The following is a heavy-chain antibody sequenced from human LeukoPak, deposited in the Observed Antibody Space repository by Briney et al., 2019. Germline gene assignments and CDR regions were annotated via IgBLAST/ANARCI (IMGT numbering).Heavy chain of an antibody. J-gene: IGHJ4*02. Sequence: GASVKVSCKASGYTFTNFDINWVRQATGQGLEWMGWMNPNTGNAGYAQKFQSRVTMTEDTSTDTAYMELSSLRSEDTAVYYCATGYDSSEGYFDYWGQGTLVTVSS. D-gene: IGHD3-22*01. V-gene: IGHV1-8*02. CDR2: MNPNTGNA. CDR3: ATGYDSSEGYFDY. CDR1: GYTFTNFD.